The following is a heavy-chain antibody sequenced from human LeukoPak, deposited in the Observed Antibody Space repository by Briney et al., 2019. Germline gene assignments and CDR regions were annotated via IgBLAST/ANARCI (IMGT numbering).Heavy chain of an antibody. Sequence: SETLSLTCTVSGGSINSYYWSWIRQPPGKGLEWIGYIYYSGSTNYNPSLKSRVTISVDTSKNQFSLKLSSVTAADTAVYYCARGRDRVKVVYWGQGTLVTVSS. V-gene: IGHV4-59*12. J-gene: IGHJ4*02. CDR1: GGSINSYY. CDR3: ARGRDRVKVVY. D-gene: IGHD4-4*01. CDR2: IYYSGST.